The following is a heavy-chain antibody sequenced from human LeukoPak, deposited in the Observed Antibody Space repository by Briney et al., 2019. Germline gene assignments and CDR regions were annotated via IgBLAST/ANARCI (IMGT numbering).Heavy chain of an antibody. CDR1: GGSISTSSYY. CDR2: IYYSGST. V-gene: IGHV4-39*07. Sequence: SETLSLTCTVSGGSISTSSYYWGWIRQPPGKGLECIGNIYYSGSTYYNPSLKSRVTISVDTSKNQFSLKLSSVTAADTAVYYCARVGTVTTSPAQNYYYYMDVWGKGTTVTISS. D-gene: IGHD4-17*01. CDR3: ARVGTVTTSPAQNYYYYMDV. J-gene: IGHJ6*03.